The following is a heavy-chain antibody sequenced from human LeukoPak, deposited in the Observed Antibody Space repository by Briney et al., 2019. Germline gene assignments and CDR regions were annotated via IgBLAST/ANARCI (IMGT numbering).Heavy chain of an antibody. J-gene: IGHJ4*02. CDR1: GFTFNTYA. D-gene: IGHD5-18*01. CDR2: ISGGST. Sequence: GGSLRLSCAASGFTFNTYAMTWVRQAPGKGLEGVSIISGGSTYYADSVKGRFTISRDNSKKTLYLQMNSLRAEDTAVYYCAKGALSVDAAMASWGQGTLVTVSS. V-gene: IGHV3-23*01. CDR3: AKGALSVDAAMAS.